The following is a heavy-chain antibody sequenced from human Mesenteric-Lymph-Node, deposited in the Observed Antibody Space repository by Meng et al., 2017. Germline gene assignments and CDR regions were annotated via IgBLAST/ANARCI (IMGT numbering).Heavy chain of an antibody. CDR2: IVVGSGDI. CDR3: ASWDVDTAMVTVN. V-gene: IGHV1-58*02. J-gene: IGHJ4*02. D-gene: IGHD5-18*01. CDR1: GFSLTNYA. Sequence: SVKVSCKASGFSLTNYAMQWVRQARGQSLEWIGWIVVGSGDINYAQKFQGRVTMTRDTSISTAYMELSRLRSDDTAVYYCASWDVDTAMVTVNWGQGTLVTVSS.